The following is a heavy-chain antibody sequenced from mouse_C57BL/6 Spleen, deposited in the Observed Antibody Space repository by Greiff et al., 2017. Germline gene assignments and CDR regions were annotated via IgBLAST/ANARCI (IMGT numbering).Heavy chain of an antibody. CDR3: TRDRGDSSGSYYYAMDY. CDR1: GFTFSSYA. J-gene: IGHJ4*01. D-gene: IGHD3-2*02. Sequence: EVHLVESGEGLVKPGGSLKLSCAASGFTFSSYAMSWVRQTPEKRLEWVAYISSGGDYIYYADTVKGRFTISRDNARNTLYLQMSSLKSEDTAMYYCTRDRGDSSGSYYYAMDYWGKGTSVTVSS. V-gene: IGHV5-9-1*02. CDR2: ISSGGDYI.